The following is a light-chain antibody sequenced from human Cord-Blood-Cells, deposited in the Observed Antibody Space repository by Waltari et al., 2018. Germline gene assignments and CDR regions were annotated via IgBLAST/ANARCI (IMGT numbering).Light chain of an antibody. CDR3: SSYTSSSTYV. Sequence: QSALTQPASVSGSPGQSITISCTVTSSDVGGYNYVSWYQQHPGKAPKLMIYEVSNRPSGVSKRFSGSKSGNTASLTISGLQAEDEADYYCSSYTSSSTYVFGTGTKVTVL. CDR2: EVS. V-gene: IGLV2-14*01. J-gene: IGLJ1*01. CDR1: SSDVGGYNY.